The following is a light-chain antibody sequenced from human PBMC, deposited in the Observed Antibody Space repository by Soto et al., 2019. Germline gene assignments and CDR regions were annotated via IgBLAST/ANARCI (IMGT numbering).Light chain of an antibody. CDR2: EVS. J-gene: IGLJ2*01. V-gene: IGLV2-8*01. CDR3: SSYAGSTLV. CDR1: NSDVGNYNY. Sequence: QSALTQPPSASGSPGQSVTISCTGTNSDVGNYNYVSWYQQHPGKAPKVIIYEVSKRPSGVPDRFSGSKSGNTASLTVSGLQAEDEADYHCSSYAGSTLVFGGGTQLTVL.